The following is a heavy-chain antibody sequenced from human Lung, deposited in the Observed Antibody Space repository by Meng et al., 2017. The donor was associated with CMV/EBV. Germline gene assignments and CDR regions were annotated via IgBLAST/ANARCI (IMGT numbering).Heavy chain of an antibody. CDR3: ARSRTQPRSYYFDY. Sequence: ASGFSFRNYYVTWIRPAPGKGLEWVSYISNSGSTIYYADSVRGRFTISRDNAKNSLYLQMNSLRAEDTAVYYCARSRTQPRSYYFDYWGQGTLVTVSS. D-gene: IGHD1-14*01. J-gene: IGHJ4*02. V-gene: IGHV3-11*04. CDR2: ISNSGSTI. CDR1: GFSFRNYY.